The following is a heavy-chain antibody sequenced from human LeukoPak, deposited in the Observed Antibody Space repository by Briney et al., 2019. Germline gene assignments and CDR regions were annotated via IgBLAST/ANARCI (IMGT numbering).Heavy chain of an antibody. J-gene: IGHJ4*02. CDR1: GGTFSSYA. Sequence: SVKVSCKASGGTFSSYAISWVRQAPGQGLEWMGGIIPIFGRANYAQKFQGRVTITTDESTSTAYMELSSLRSEDTAVYYCARDSAYYYDSSGYQGGGFDYWGQGTLVTVSS. V-gene: IGHV1-69*05. D-gene: IGHD3-22*01. CDR3: ARDSAYYYDSSGYQGGGFDY. CDR2: IIPIFGRA.